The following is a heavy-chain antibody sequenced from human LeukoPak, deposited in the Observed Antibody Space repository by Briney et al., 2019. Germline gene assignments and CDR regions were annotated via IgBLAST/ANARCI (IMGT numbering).Heavy chain of an antibody. J-gene: IGHJ3*02. Sequence: GGSLRLSCAASGFTFSSYAMSWVRQAPGRGLEWVSIISGDGGSTYYADSVKGRFTISGDNSRNTLYLQMNSLRAEDTAVYHCAKWRAPTNDYGHGLHIWGQGTMVTVSS. CDR1: GFTFSSYA. CDR3: AKWRAPTNDYGHGLHI. D-gene: IGHD4-17*01. V-gene: IGHV3-23*01. CDR2: ISGDGGST.